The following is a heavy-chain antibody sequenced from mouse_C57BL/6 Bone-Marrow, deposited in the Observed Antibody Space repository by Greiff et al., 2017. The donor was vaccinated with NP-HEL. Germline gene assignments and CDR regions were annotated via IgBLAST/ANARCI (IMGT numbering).Heavy chain of an antibody. CDR1: GFTFTDYY. V-gene: IGHV7-3*01. D-gene: IGHD1-1*01. CDR3: AIYYPSRVLLLRPYWYFDV. Sequence: EVQVVESGGGLVQPGGSLSLSCAASGFTFTDYYMSWVRQPPGKALEWLGFIRNKANGYTTEYNASGKGRFTISRDNSKSILYLQMNALGPEDSATYYCAIYYPSRVLLLRPYWYFDVWGTGTTVTVSS. CDR2: IRNKANGYTT. J-gene: IGHJ1*03.